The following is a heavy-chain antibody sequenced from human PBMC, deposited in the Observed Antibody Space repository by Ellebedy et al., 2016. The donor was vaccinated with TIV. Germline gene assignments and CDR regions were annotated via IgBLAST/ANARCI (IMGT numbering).Heavy chain of an antibody. CDR1: GFTFTSYS. D-gene: IGHD1-26*01. Sequence: GESLKISCAASGFTFTSYSMNWVRQAPGKGLEWVSSISSTGYYIYYADSVKGRFTISRDDAMSSLYLQMNSLRAEDTAVYYCARSRELDSWGQGTLVTVSS. CDR3: ARSRELDS. CDR2: ISSTGYYI. V-gene: IGHV3-21*01. J-gene: IGHJ4*02.